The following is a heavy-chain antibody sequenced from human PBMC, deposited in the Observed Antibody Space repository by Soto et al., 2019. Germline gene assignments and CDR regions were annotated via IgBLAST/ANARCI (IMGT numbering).Heavy chain of an antibody. Sequence: EVQLVESGGGLVQPGGSLRLSCAASGFTFSSYSMNWVRQAPGKGLGWVSYISSGSSTIFYADSVKGRFTISRDNAKNTLYLQMNSLRAEDTAVYSCATHSGYSDYWGQGTLVTVSS. J-gene: IGHJ4*02. D-gene: IGHD3-22*01. V-gene: IGHV3-48*01. CDR1: GFTFSSYS. CDR2: ISSGSSTI. CDR3: ATHSGYSDY.